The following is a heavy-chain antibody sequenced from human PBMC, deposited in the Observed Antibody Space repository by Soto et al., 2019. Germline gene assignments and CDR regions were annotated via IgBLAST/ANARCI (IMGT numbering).Heavy chain of an antibody. CDR1: GGTFSSDT. V-gene: IGHV1-69*02. D-gene: IGHD3-10*01. CDR2: IIPILGIA. CDR3: ARGPKLLWFGENWFDP. Sequence: VKLSCKASGGTFSSDTSSRLRLAPGKGLEWMGRIIPILGIANYAQKFQGRVTITADKSTSTAYMELSSLRSEDTAVYYCARGPKLLWFGENWFDPWGQRTLVTLSS. J-gene: IGHJ5*02.